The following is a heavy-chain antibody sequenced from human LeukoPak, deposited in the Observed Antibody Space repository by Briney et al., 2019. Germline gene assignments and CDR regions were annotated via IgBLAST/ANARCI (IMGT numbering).Heavy chain of an antibody. CDR1: GYGFTSYW. CDR2: IDPSDSYT. Sequence: GESLKISCKGSGYGFTSYWISWVRQMPGKGLEWMGRIDPSDSYTNYSPSFQGHVTISADKSISTAYLQWSSLKASDTAMYYCASYGSGSYNGMDVWGKATTVTVSS. D-gene: IGHD3-10*01. V-gene: IGHV5-10-1*01. J-gene: IGHJ6*04. CDR3: ASYGSGSYNGMDV.